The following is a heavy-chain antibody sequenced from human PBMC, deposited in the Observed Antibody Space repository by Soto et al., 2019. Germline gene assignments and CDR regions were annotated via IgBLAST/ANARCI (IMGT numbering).Heavy chain of an antibody. CDR2: ISSGAGNT. J-gene: IGHJ4*02. CDR1: GFTFISYA. CDR3: ARSRPYSGIDY. V-gene: IGHV3-23*01. Sequence: EVQLLESGGGLGQPGGSLRLSCATSGFTFISYAVNGVRQAPGKGLQWVSGISSGAGNTYYADSVEGRFTISRDTSKNTVVLELNNLRAEDTAIYYCARSRPYSGIDYWGQGTLVTVSS. D-gene: IGHD2-15*01.